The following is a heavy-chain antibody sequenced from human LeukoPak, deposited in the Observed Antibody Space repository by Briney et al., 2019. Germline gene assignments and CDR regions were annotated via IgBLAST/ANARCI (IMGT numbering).Heavy chain of an antibody. CDR2: IYYSGST. Sequence: SETLSLTCTVSGGSISSYYWSWIRQPPGKGLEWIGYIYYSGSTNYNPSLKSRVTISVDTSKNQFSLKLSSVTAADTAVYYCARDSYYYDSSGYYRSNDAFDIWGQGTMVTVSS. J-gene: IGHJ3*02. V-gene: IGHV4-59*01. D-gene: IGHD3-22*01. CDR1: GGSISSYY. CDR3: ARDSYYYDSSGYYRSNDAFDI.